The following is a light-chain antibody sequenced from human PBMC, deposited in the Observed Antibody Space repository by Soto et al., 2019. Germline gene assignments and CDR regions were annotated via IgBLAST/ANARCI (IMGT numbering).Light chain of an antibody. CDR2: EVI. J-gene: IGLJ2*01. Sequence: QSALTQPPSASGSPGQSVTISCTGTNSDAGGSTYVSWYQQHPGKAPKLVIYEVIKRPSGIPERFSGSNSGNTATLTISRVEAGDEADYHCQVLDSSSDLVVFGGGTKLTVL. CDR1: NSDAGGSTY. CDR3: QVLDSSSDLVV. V-gene: IGLV2-8*01.